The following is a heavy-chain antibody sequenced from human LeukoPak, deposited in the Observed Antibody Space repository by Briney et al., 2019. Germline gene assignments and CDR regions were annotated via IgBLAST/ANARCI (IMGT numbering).Heavy chain of an antibody. CDR1: GFTFNTYC. D-gene: IGHD3-22*01. V-gene: IGHV3-53*01. Sequence: GRSLRLSCVASGFTFNTYCIHWVRQAPGKGLEWVSVICSGGSTYYADSVKGRFTISRDNSKNTLYLQMNSLRAEDTAVYYCARNGYYYDSSGYYGYYMDVWGKGTTVTVSS. J-gene: IGHJ6*03. CDR2: ICSGGST. CDR3: ARNGYYYDSSGYYGYYMDV.